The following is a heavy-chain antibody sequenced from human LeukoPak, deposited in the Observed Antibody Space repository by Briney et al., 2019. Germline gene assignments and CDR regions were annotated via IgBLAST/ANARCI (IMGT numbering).Heavy chain of an antibody. D-gene: IGHD3-22*01. J-gene: IGHJ4*02. CDR3: ARDSSGFPRDASDY. V-gene: IGHV1-18*01. Sequence: GASVKVSCKASLYTFTNYVINWVRQAPGQGLEGMGWISAYNAHTNYAQNLQGRATMTTDTSTSTAYMELRSLRSDDTAVYFCARDSSGFPRDASDYWGQGTLVTVS. CDR2: ISAYNAHT. CDR1: LYTFTNYV.